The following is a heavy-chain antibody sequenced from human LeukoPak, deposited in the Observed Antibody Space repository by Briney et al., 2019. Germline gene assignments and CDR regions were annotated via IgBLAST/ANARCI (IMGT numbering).Heavy chain of an antibody. CDR2: VYHSGSM. D-gene: IGHD3-10*01. V-gene: IGHV4-4*02. CDR1: GDDLSSSNW. Sequence: SETLSLTCSVSGDDLSSSNWWTWVRQPPQKGLEWIGEVYHSGSMNYNPSLKSRIYMSVDKSQNRFSLRLTSVTAADTAVYFCARVSGSGLYFKSFDPWGQGTLVTVSS. J-gene: IGHJ5*01. CDR3: ARVSGSGLYFKSFDP.